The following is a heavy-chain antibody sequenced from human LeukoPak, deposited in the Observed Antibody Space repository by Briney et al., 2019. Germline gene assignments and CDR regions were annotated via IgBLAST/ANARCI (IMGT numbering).Heavy chain of an antibody. CDR1: GFTFSSYA. V-gene: IGHV3-23*01. Sequence: GGSLRLSCAASGFTFSSYAMSWVRQAPGKGLEWVSAISGSGGSTYYADSVKGRFTISRDNSKNTLYLQMNSLRAEDTAVYYCARDLAIFGVVIPLWGQGTLVTVSS. D-gene: IGHD3-3*01. CDR3: ARDLAIFGVVIPL. J-gene: IGHJ4*02. CDR2: ISGSGGST.